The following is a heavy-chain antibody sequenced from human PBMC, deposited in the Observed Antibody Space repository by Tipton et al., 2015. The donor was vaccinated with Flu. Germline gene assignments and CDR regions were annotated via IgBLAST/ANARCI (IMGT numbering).Heavy chain of an antibody. CDR2: IYYSGTT. D-gene: IGHD3-10*01. V-gene: IGHV4-39*07. CDR1: GGSISTSNYY. Sequence: TLSLTCTVSGGSISTSNYYWDWIRQPPGKGLEWIGNIYYSGTTSYNPSLQSRVTISIYTSNNQFSLKPSSVTAADTAVYYCARNLGGGAFDIWGQGTMVTVSS. J-gene: IGHJ3*02. CDR3: ARNLGGGAFDI.